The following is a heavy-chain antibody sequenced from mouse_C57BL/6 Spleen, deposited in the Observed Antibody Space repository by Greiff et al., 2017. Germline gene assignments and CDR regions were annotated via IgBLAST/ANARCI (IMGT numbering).Heavy chain of an antibody. D-gene: IGHD1-1*01. CDR2: IDPANGNT. V-gene: IGHV14-3*01. Sequence: EVQLQQSVAELVRPGASVKLSCTASGFNIKNTYMHWVKQRPEQGLEWIGRIDPANGNTKYAPKFQGKATITADTSSNTAYLQLSSLTSEDTAIYYCARSDYGSSYEDYFDYWGQGTTLTVSS. CDR3: ARSDYGSSYEDYFDY. J-gene: IGHJ2*01. CDR1: GFNIKNTY.